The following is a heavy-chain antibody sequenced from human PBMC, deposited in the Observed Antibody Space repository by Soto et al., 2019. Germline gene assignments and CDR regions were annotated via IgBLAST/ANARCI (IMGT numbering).Heavy chain of an antibody. Sequence: SQTLSLTCAISGDSVSSNSAAWNWIRQSPSRGLEWLGRTYYRSKWYNDYAVSVKSRITINPDTSKNQFSLQLNSVTPEDTAVFFFARVALLAAAGTRGYGMDVWGQGTTVTVSS. CDR3: ARVALLAAAGTRGYGMDV. J-gene: IGHJ6*02. CDR1: GDSVSSNSAA. V-gene: IGHV6-1*01. D-gene: IGHD6-13*01. CDR2: TYYRSKWYN.